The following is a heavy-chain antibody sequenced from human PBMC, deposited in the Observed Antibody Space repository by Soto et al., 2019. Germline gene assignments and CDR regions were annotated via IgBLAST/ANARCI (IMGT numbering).Heavy chain of an antibody. Sequence: HRAGSLRLSCGPSGFRRKNYAMRWVREALGRGRGGVAGSSGSGGTTYYADSVKGRFTISRDNSKNTLFLQMNSLRAGDPAVYSCATDPPQWLTIFDHWGQGALVTVAS. J-gene: IGHJ4*02. CDR1: GFRRKNYA. CDR2: SSGSGGTT. CDR3: ATDPPQWLTIFDH. D-gene: IGHD6-19*01. V-gene: IGHV3-23*01.